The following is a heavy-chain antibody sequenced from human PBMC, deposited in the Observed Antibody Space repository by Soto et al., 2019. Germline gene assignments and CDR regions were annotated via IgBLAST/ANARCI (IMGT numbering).Heavy chain of an antibody. D-gene: IGHD6-13*01. CDR1: GYTFTSYG. Sequence: QVQLVQSGAEVKKPGASVKVSCKASGYTFTSYGISWVRQAPGQGLEWMGWISAYNGNTNYAQKLQGRVTMTTDTSTSTAYMELRRLRSDDTAVYSCARDKFEQQLVFSPLMYFQHWGQGTLVTVSS. CDR3: ARDKFEQQLVFSPLMYFQH. CDR2: ISAYNGNT. V-gene: IGHV1-18*01. J-gene: IGHJ1*01.